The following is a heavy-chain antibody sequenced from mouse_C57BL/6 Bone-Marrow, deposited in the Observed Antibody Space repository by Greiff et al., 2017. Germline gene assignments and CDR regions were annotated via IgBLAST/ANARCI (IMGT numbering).Heavy chain of an antibody. CDR1: GYTFTSYW. D-gene: IGHD2-2*01. V-gene: IGHV1-53*01. CDR3: ARKIYYGYDEEAMDY. J-gene: IGHJ4*01. CDR2: INPSNGGT. Sequence: QVQLQQPGTELVKPGASVKLSCKASGYTFTSYWMHWVKQRPGQGLEWIGNINPSNGGTNYNEKFKSKATLTVDKSSSTAYMQLSSLTSEDSAVYYCARKIYYGYDEEAMDYWGQGTSVTVSS.